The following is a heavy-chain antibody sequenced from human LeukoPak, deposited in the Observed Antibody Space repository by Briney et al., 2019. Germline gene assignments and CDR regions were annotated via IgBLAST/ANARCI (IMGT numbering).Heavy chain of an antibody. D-gene: IGHD6-19*01. CDR2: ICYSGST. Sequence: SETLSLTCTVSGGSISSYYWSWIRQPPGKGLEWIGYICYSGSTHYNPSLKSRVTISVDTSKNQFSLKLSSVTAADTAVYYCARSNTAGYSSGWYLFDYWGQGTLVTVSS. V-gene: IGHV4-59*08. J-gene: IGHJ4*02. CDR3: ARSNTAGYSSGWYLFDY. CDR1: GGSISSYY.